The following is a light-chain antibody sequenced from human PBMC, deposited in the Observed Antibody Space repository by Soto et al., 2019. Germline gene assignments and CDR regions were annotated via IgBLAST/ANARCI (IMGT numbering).Light chain of an antibody. CDR2: DAS. CDR3: QHYNNYPWT. Sequence: DIQMTQSPSTLSASVGDSVTITCRASQSLRGRLAWYQQKPGKAPKLLIYDASSLEGWVPSRFSGSGSGTEFTLTISGLQPDDFATYYCQHYNNYPWTFGQGTNVEI. CDR1: QSLRGR. V-gene: IGKV1-5*01. J-gene: IGKJ1*01.